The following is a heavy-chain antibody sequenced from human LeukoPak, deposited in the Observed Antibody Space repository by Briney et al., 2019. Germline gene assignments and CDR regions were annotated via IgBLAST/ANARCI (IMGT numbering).Heavy chain of an antibody. CDR3: AELGITMIGGV. J-gene: IGHJ6*04. CDR1: GFTFSSYA. V-gene: IGHV3-30*04. CDR2: ISYDGSNK. Sequence: GRSLKLSCAASGFTFSSYAMHWVRQAPGKGLEWVTIISYDGSNKYYADSVKGRFTISRDNAKNTLYLQMNSLRAEDTAVYYCAELGITMIGGVWGKGTTVTISS. D-gene: IGHD3-10*02.